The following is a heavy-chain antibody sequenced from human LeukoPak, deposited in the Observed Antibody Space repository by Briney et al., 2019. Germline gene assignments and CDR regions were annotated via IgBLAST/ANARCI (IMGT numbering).Heavy chain of an antibody. V-gene: IGHV3-7*05. D-gene: IGHD3-10*01. CDR1: GFTFKKTW. Sequence: GGSLRLSCAASGFTFKKTWMTWVRQAPGKGLEWVANINDDGGQKYYVDSVRDRFTISRDNERNSLYLQMNHLRVEDTAFYFCARDRAYGALDLWGQGTMVTVSS. J-gene: IGHJ3*01. CDR2: INDDGGQK. CDR3: ARDRAYGALDL.